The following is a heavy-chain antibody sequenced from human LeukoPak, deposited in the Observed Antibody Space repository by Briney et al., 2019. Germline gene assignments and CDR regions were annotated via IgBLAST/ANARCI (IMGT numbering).Heavy chain of an antibody. J-gene: IGHJ3*02. CDR3: ARGRWRSSDAFDI. Sequence: ASVKVSCKASGGTFSSYAISWVRQAPGQGLEWMGGIIPIFGTANYAQKFQGRVTITTDESTSTAYMELSSLRSEDTAVYYCARGRWRSSDAFDIRGQGTMVTVSS. V-gene: IGHV1-69*05. CDR1: GGTFSSYA. D-gene: IGHD2-15*01. CDR2: IIPIFGTA.